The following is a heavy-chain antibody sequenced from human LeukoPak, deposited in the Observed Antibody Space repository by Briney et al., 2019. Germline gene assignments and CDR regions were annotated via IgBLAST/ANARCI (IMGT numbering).Heavy chain of an antibody. CDR3: ARGFLSCSGGSCYFDY. CDR2: INHSGST. V-gene: IGHV4-34*01. D-gene: IGHD2-15*01. Sequence: SETLSLTCAVYGGSFSGYYWSWIRQPPGKGLAWIGEINHSGSTNYNPSLKSRVTISVDTSKNQFSLKLSSVTAADTAVYYCARGFLSCSGGSCYFDYWGQGTLVTVSS. CDR1: GGSFSGYY. J-gene: IGHJ4*02.